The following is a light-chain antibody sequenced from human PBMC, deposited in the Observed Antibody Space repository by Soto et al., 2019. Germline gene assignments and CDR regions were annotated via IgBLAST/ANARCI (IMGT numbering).Light chain of an antibody. CDR2: DAS. CDR1: QSVRSF. J-gene: IGKJ4*01. Sequence: DIVLTPSPATLSLSPGERATLSCRASQSVRSFLAWYQQKPGQAPRLLIYDASNRATGIPARFSGSGSGTDFTLTISSLEPEDFAVYYCQQRGNWPLTFGGGTKVDIK. V-gene: IGKV3-11*01. CDR3: QQRGNWPLT.